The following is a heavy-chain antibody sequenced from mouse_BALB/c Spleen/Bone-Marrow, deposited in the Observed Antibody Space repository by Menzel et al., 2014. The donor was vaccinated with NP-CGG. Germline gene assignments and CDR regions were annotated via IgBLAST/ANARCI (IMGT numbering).Heavy chain of an antibody. CDR2: MNPFNDGT. CDR1: RYTFTSYV. V-gene: IGHV1-14*01. CDR3: AREVVATDYFDY. J-gene: IGHJ2*01. Sequence: CGPELVKPGASVKMSCKASRYTFTSYVLHWVRQKPGQGLEWIGFMNPFNDGTKYNEKFKGKATLTSDKSSSTAYMELSSLTSEDSAVYYCAREVVATDYFDYWGQGTTLTVSS. D-gene: IGHD1-1*01.